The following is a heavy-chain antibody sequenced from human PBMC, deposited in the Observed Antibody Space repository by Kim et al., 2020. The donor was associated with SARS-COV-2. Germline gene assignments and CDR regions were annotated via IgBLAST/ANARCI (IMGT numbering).Heavy chain of an antibody. CDR3: ARGESGGPARLFYGDYYYYYGMDV. V-gene: IGHV3-11*01. Sequence: GGSLRLSCAASGFTFSDYYMSWIRQAPGKGLEWVSYISSSGSTIYYADSVNGRFTISRDNAKNSLYLQMNSLRAEDTAVYYCARGESGGPARLFYGDYYYYYGMDVWGQGTTVTVSS. CDR1: GFTFSDYY. CDR2: ISSSGSTI. J-gene: IGHJ6*02. D-gene: IGHD4-17*01.